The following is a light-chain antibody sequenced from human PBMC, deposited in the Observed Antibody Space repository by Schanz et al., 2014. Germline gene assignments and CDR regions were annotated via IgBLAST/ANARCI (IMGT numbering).Light chain of an antibody. J-gene: IGKJ3*01. Sequence: EIVMTQSPATLSLSPGERATLSCRASQSVSRYLAWYQQKPGQAPRLLIYGAFDRATGIPDRFSGSGSGTEFTLTISSLQSEDIATYYCQHYDNLRMTFGPGTKVDFK. CDR1: QSVSRY. CDR3: QHYDNLRMT. CDR2: GAF. V-gene: IGKV3D-15*01.